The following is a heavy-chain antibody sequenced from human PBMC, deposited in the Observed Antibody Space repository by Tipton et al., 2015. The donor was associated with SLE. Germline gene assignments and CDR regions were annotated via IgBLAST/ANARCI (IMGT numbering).Heavy chain of an antibody. V-gene: IGHV4-61*10. CDR2: IYASGST. CDR3: ATVTSSSWFRAFDY. CDR1: GGSISSGSYP. Sequence: TLSLTCTVSGGSISSGSYPWSWIRKPAGKGLEWIGYIYASGSTHYNPSLKSRVTMSVDTSKNQFSLKLTSVTAADTAVYYCATVTSSSWFRAFDYWGQGTLVTVSS. D-gene: IGHD6-13*01. J-gene: IGHJ4*02.